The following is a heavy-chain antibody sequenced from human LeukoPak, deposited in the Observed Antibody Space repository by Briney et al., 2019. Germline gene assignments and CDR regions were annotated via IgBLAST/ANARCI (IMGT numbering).Heavy chain of an antibody. CDR1: GGPISSYY. CDR2: IYTSGST. Sequence: SETLSLTCIVSGGPISSYYWSWIRQPPGKGLEWIGRIYTSGSTNYNPSLKSRVTMSVDTSKNQFSLKLSSVTAADTAVYYCARGGGQQATYYYMDVWGKGTTVTVSS. V-gene: IGHV4-4*07. J-gene: IGHJ6*03. D-gene: IGHD6-13*01. CDR3: ARGGGQQATYYYMDV.